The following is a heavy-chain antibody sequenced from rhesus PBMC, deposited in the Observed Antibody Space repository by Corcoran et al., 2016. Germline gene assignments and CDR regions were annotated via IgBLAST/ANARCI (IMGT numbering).Heavy chain of an antibody. J-gene: IGHJ4*01. CDR1: GASISSYW. CDR2: SNGNSSNS. Sequence: QVQLQESGPGLVKPSETLSLTCAVSGASISSYWWSWVRQPPGKGLGWIGESNGNSSNSYYSPSLQSRVTISKDASKNQFSLKLSSVTAADTAVYYCARSGYGSGGVYWGQGVLVTVSS. V-gene: IGHV4-80*01. D-gene: IGHD4-4*01. CDR3: ARSGYGSGGVY.